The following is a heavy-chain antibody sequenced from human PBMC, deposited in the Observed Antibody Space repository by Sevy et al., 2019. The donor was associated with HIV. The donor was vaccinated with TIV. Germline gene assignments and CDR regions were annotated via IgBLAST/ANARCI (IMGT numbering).Heavy chain of an antibody. D-gene: IGHD3-22*01. J-gene: IGHJ6*02. CDR3: ARDRYYDASGYYYYYYGMDV. Sequence: GGPRRLSCEASGFTVSGNYMAWVRLAPGKGLEWVSLIDSGGSTYYADSVKGRFTISRDNAKNTLYLQMNPLRAEDTAVYFCARDRYYDASGYYYYYYGMDVWGQGTTVTVSS. CDR2: IDSGGST. V-gene: IGHV3-66*01. CDR1: GFTVSGNY.